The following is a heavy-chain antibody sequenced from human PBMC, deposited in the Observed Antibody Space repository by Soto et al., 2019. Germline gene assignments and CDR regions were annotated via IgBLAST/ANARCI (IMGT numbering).Heavy chain of an antibody. J-gene: IGHJ4*02. CDR2: ISGSGGST. V-gene: IGHV3-23*01. CDR1: GFTFSSYA. Sequence: PGGSLRLSCAASGFTFSSYAMNWVRQAPGKGLEWVSAISGSGGSTYYADSVKGRFTISRDNSKNTLYLQMNSLRAEDTAVDYCAKDPVREGRSRYYDILTGYLYYFDYWGQGTLVTVSS. CDR3: AKDPVREGRSRYYDILTGYLYYFDY. D-gene: IGHD3-9*01.